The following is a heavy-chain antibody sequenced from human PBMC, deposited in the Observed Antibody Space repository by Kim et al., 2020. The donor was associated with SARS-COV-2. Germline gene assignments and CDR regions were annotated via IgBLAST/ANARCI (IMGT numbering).Heavy chain of an antibody. J-gene: IGHJ6*02. D-gene: IGHD6-13*01. V-gene: IGHV1-2*04. Sequence: ASVKVSCKASGYTFTGYYMHWVRQAPGQGLEWMGWINPNSGGTNYAQKFQGWVTMTRDTSISTAYMELSRLRSDDTAVYYCARAQGIAAAGGYYYYGMDVWGQGTTVTVSS. CDR1: GYTFTGYY. CDR3: ARAQGIAAAGGYYYYGMDV. CDR2: INPNSGGT.